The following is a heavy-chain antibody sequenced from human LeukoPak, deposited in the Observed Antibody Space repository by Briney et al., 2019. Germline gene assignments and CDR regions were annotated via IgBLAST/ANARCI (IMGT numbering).Heavy chain of an antibody. D-gene: IGHD6-13*01. CDR3: ARDLRYSSSWVDY. J-gene: IGHJ4*02. V-gene: IGHV3-64*01. CDR1: GFTFSGYG. CDR2: ISSNGGST. Sequence: PGRSLRLSCAASGFTFSGYGMHWVRQAPGKGLEYVSAISSNGGSTYYANSVKGRFTISRDNAKNSLYLQMNSLRAEDTAVYYCARDLRYSSSWVDYWGQGTLVTVSS.